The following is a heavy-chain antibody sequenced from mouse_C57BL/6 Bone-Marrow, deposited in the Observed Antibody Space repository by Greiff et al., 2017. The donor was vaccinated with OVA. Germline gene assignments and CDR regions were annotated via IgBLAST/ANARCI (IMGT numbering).Heavy chain of an antibody. CDR2: INPSSGYT. CDR1: GYTFTSYT. CDR3: ARNYAYWYVDV. D-gene: IGHD2-4*01. V-gene: IGHV1-4*01. J-gene: IGHJ1*03. Sequence: QVQLQQSGAELARPGASVKMSCKASGYTFTSYTMHWVKQRPGQGLEWIGYINPSSGYTKYNQKFKDKATLTADKSSSTAYMQLSSLTSEDSAVYYCARNYAYWYVDVWGTGTTVTVSS.